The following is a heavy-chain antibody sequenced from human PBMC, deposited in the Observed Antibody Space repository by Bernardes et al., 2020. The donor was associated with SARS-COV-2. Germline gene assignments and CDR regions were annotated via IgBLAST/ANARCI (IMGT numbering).Heavy chain of an antibody. V-gene: IGHV3-7*03. CDR3: ARGGVKWLQFWAFDV. CDR2: IRHDGSEK. Sequence: GGSLRLSCAASGFTFSSCWMTWVRKAPEKGLEWVANIRHDGSEKYYVDSVQGRFTISRDNAKDSLNLQMNSLRAEDTAVYYCARGGVKWLQFWAFDVWGPGTMVTVSS. J-gene: IGHJ3*01. CDR1: GFTFSSCW. D-gene: IGHD3-3*02.